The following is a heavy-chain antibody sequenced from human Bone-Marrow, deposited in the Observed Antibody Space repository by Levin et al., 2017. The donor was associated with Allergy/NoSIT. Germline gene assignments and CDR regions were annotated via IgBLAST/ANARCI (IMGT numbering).Heavy chain of an antibody. CDR3: AKLVIVAAGRYFDY. CDR1: GFTFDDYA. V-gene: IGHV3-9*01. Sequence: PGGSLRLSCAASGFTFDDYAMHWVRHAPGKGLEWVSGMSWSSGSIAYADSVKGRFTISRDSAKKTLYLQMDSLRPEDTAFYYCAKLVIVAAGRYFDYWGQGTLVTVSS. CDR2: MSWSSGSI. J-gene: IGHJ4*02. D-gene: IGHD2-21*01.